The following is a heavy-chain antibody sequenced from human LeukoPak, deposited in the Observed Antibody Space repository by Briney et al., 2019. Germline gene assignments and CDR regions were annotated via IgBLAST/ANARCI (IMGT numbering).Heavy chain of an antibody. CDR2: IYYSGNT. Sequence: PSETLSLTCAVYGGSFSGYYWSWIRQPPGKGLEWIGYIYYSGNTNYNPSLKSRVTISADTSKNQFSLKLNSVTAADTAVYYCARHGRDRSGYPPFDYWGQGTLVTVSS. J-gene: IGHJ4*02. V-gene: IGHV4-59*08. CDR1: GGSFSGYY. CDR3: ARHGRDRSGYPPFDY. D-gene: IGHD3-22*01.